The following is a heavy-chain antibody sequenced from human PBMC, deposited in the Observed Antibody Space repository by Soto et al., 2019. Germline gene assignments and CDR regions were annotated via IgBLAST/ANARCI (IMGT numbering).Heavy chain of an antibody. D-gene: IGHD6-6*01. Sequence: QVQLVQSGPEVKKPGASVKVSCKTSGYTFTNYGISWVRQAPGQGLEWMGWITTDKGKTTYAQKAQGRVTMTTDTTTITASMELRSLRSDDTAMYDGSTRPPAFDYWGQGTLVTVSS. CDR3: STRPPAFDY. CDR2: ITTDKGKT. CDR1: GYTFTNYG. V-gene: IGHV1-18*01. J-gene: IGHJ4*02.